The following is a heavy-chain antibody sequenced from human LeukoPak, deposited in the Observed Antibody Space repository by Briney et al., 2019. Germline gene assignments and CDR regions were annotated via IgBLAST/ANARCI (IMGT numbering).Heavy chain of an antibody. Sequence: GGSLRLSCAASGFTFDDYGMSWVRQAPGQGLEWVSGISWNGGSTRYADSVKGRFTISRDNAKSSLYLRMNSLRAEDTALYHCARGRFHGSGGYPFFDYWGQGTLVTVSS. J-gene: IGHJ4*02. CDR3: ARGRFHGSGGYPFFDY. V-gene: IGHV3-20*01. CDR2: ISWNGGST. CDR1: GFTFDDYG. D-gene: IGHD3-10*01.